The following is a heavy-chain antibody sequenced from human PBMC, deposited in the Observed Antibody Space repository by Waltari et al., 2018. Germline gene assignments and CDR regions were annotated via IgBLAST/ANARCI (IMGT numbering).Heavy chain of an antibody. CDR1: GGSISSSSYY. J-gene: IGHJ4*02. V-gene: IGHV4-39*01. Sequence: QLQLQESGPGLVKPSETLSLTCTVSGGSISSSSYYWGWIRQPPGKGLEWIGSIDYSGSTDYTPALKSRVTRSVDTSKNQFSRKLSAVTAADTAVYYCARRYSSGWYDYWGQGTLVTVSS. CDR2: IDYSGST. D-gene: IGHD6-19*01. CDR3: ARRYSSGWYDY.